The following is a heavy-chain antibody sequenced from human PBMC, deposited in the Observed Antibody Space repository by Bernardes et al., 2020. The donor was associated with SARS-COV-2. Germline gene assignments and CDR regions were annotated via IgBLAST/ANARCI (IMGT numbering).Heavy chain of an antibody. J-gene: IGHJ3*02. Sequence: GGSLRLSCTASGFTVRRNYMSWVRQAPGKGLEWVSVSHSEGSTNYADSVRGRFSISRDNSKETVYLQMNSLRVEDTAVYYCARGGRRDGYKHQPFDIWGQGTMVTVSS. D-gene: IGHD3-16*01. V-gene: IGHV3-53*01. CDR3: ARGGRRDGYKHQPFDI. CDR1: GFTVRRNY. CDR2: SHSEGST.